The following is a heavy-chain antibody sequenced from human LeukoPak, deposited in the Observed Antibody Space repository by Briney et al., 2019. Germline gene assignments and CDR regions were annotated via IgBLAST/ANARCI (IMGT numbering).Heavy chain of an antibody. CDR2: ISSSSSYI. CDR1: GFTFSSYS. V-gene: IGHV3-21*01. CDR3: ASVYYDILTGCYHLALDY. D-gene: IGHD3-9*01. J-gene: IGHJ4*02. Sequence: GGSLRLSCAASGFTFSSYSMNWVRQAPGKGLEWVSSISSSSSYIYYADSVKGRFTISRDNAKNSLYLQMNSLRAEDTAVYYCASVYYDILTGCYHLALDYWGQGTLVTVSS.